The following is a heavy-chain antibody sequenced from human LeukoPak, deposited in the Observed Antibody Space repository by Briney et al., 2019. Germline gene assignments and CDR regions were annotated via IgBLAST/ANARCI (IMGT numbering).Heavy chain of an antibody. J-gene: IGHJ6*03. CDR2: ISSSGNT. V-gene: IGHV4-4*07. CDR3: ARVSWFPGTSYYYMDV. D-gene: IGHD1-1*01. CDR1: GDSISYFY. Sequence: PSETLSLTCSVSGDSISYFYWSWIRQAAGKGLEWIGRISSSGNTDYNASLKSRVTMSVDTSKNQLSLKVISVTAADTAVYYCARVSWFPGTSYYYMDVWGKGTTVTVSS.